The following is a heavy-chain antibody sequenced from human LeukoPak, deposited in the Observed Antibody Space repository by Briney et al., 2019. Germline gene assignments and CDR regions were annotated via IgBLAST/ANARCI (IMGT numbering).Heavy chain of an antibody. CDR2: IYYSGST. CDR3: ASKLADGSSIAARGNPFDY. J-gene: IGHJ4*02. Sequence: PSETLSLTCTVSGGSISSYYWSWIRQPPGKGLEWIGYIYYSGSTNYNPSLKSRVTISVDTSKNQFSLKLSSVTAADTAVYYCASKLADGSSIAARGNPFDYWGQGTLVTVSS. CDR1: GGSISSYY. V-gene: IGHV4-59*01. D-gene: IGHD6-6*01.